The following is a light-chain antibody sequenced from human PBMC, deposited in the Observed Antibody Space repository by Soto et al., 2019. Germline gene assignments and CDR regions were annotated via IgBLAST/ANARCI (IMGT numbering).Light chain of an antibody. V-gene: IGLV2-14*01. CDR1: SSDVGDYNY. J-gene: IGLJ1*01. CDR3: SSYTRSNTYV. CDR2: EVN. Sequence: QSVLTQPASVSGSPGQSITISCTGTSSDVGDYNYVSWYQQHPGKAPKLMIYEVNNRPSGVSNRFSGSKSGDTASLTISGLQAEDEADYYCSSYTRSNTYVFGTGTQLTVL.